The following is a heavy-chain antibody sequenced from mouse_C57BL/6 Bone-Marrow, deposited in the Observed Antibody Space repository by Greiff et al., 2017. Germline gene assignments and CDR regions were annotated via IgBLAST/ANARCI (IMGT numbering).Heavy chain of an antibody. CDR1: GYSITSGYY. CDR2: ISYDGSN. V-gene: IGHV3-6*01. Sequence: EVKLVESGPGLVKPSQSLSLTCSVTGYSITSGYYWNWIRQFPGNKLEWMGYISYDGSNNYNPSLKNRISITRDTSKNQFFLKLNSVTTEDTATYYCARGVFITPFAYWGQGTLVTVSA. CDR3: ARGVFITPFAY. J-gene: IGHJ3*01. D-gene: IGHD1-1*01.